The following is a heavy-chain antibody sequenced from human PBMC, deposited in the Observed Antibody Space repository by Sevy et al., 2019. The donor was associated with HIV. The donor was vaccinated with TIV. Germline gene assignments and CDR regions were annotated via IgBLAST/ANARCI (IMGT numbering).Heavy chain of an antibody. CDR1: GLTFNNAW. CDR3: VTSPVYYDSAPAGY. J-gene: IGHJ4*02. V-gene: IGHV3-15*01. CDR2: IKSKIDGETT. Sequence: GGSLRLSCAVSGLTFNNAWMNWVRQAPGTGLQWVGIIKSKIDGETTDYAAPVKGRFTISRDDSKNTVYLQMNSLKIDDTAVYYCVTSPVYYDSAPAGYWGPGTLVTVSS. D-gene: IGHD3-22*01.